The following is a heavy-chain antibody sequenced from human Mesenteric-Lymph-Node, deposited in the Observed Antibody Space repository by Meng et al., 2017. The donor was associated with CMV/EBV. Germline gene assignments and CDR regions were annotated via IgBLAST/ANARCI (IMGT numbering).Heavy chain of an antibody. V-gene: IGHV3-74*01. CDR3: ATEHDAFDI. Sequence: ESLKISCAASGFTFSSSWMHWVRQAPGKGLVWVSHVNSDASYTNYADSVKGRFTISRDNAKNTLYLQMNSLRADDTAVYYCATEHDAFDIWGQGTMVTVSS. CDR1: GFTFSSSW. J-gene: IGHJ3*02. CDR2: VNSDASYT.